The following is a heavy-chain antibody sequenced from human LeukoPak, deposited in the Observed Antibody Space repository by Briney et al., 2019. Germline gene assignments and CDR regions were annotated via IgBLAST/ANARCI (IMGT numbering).Heavy chain of an antibody. Sequence: PGRSLRLSCAASGVTFDDSAMHWVRQAPGKGLEWVSGISWNSINIGYADSVKGRFTITRDNAKNSLYLQMNSLRVEDTALYYCAKGGPIVPGAKGPIYYYYYMDVWGKGTTVTVSS. D-gene: IGHD2-2*01. J-gene: IGHJ6*03. CDR2: ISWNSINI. CDR3: AKGGPIVPGAKGPIYYYYYMDV. CDR1: GVTFDDSA. V-gene: IGHV3-9*01.